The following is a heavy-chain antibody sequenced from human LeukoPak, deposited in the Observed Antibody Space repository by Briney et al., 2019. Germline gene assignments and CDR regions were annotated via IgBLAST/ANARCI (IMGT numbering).Heavy chain of an antibody. CDR1: GGTFSSYA. Sequence: SVKVSCKASGGTFSSYAISWVRQAPGRGLEWMGGIIPIFGTANYAQKFQGRVTITADKSTSTAYMELSSLRSEDTAVYYCARASMVRGAEVVFFFDYWGQGTLVTVSS. CDR3: ARASMVRGAEVVFFFDY. D-gene: IGHD3-10*01. J-gene: IGHJ4*02. CDR2: IIPIFGTA. V-gene: IGHV1-69*06.